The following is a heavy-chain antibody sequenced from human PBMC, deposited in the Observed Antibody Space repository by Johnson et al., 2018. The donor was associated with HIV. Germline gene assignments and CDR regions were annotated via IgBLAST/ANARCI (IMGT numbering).Heavy chain of an antibody. Sequence: VQLVESGGGLVKPGGSLRLSCAASGFTVSSNYVSWVRQAPGKGLEWVSVIYSGGSTYYADSVKGRFTISRNNSKNTLYLQMNSLRAEDTAVYYCARGGYSTILDAFDIWGQGTMVTVSS. D-gene: IGHD6-13*01. CDR3: ARGGYSTILDAFDI. CDR2: IYSGGST. V-gene: IGHV3-66*01. J-gene: IGHJ3*02. CDR1: GFTVSSNY.